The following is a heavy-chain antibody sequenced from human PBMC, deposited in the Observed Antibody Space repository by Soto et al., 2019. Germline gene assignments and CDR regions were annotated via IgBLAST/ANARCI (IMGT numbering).Heavy chain of an antibody. D-gene: IGHD3-16*01. CDR1: GFTVSTQY. CDR2: IYSGGST. V-gene: IGHV3-66*01. Sequence: EVQLVESGGGLVQPGGSLRLSCAASGFTVSTQYMSWVRQAPGKGLERVSVIYSGGSTFYADSVRGRFTISRDNSKNTVNLQMNSLRAEDTAVYYCARDPWAADYWGQGTLVTVSS. CDR3: ARDPWAADY. J-gene: IGHJ4*02.